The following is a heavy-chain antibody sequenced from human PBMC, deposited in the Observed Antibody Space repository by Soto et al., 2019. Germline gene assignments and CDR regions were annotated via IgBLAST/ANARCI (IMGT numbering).Heavy chain of an antibody. Sequence: EVQLVESGGGLVRPGGSLRLSCAASGFILTDHYMDWVRQAPGKGLEWVGRTTNKANSYTTQYAASVKGRFTISRDDSKNSLYLHMNSLKTEDTAVYYCASLAGAKEGFDYWGQGTLVTVSS. V-gene: IGHV3-72*01. CDR2: TTNKANSYTT. CDR3: ASLAGAKEGFDY. J-gene: IGHJ4*02. CDR1: GFILTDHY. D-gene: IGHD1-26*01.